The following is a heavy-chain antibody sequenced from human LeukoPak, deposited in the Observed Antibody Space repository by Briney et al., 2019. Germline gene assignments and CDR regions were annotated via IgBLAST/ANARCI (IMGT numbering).Heavy chain of an antibody. J-gene: IGHJ6*03. CDR1: GGTFSSYA. CDR2: IIPIFGTA. D-gene: IGHD2-8*02. Sequence: SVKVSCKASGGTFSSYAISWVRQAPGQGLEWMGGIIPIFGTANYAQKFQGRVTITADESTSTAYMELSSLRSEDTAVYYCARGPWSGYYYYYMDVWGIGTTVTVSS. CDR3: ARGPWSGYYYYYMDV. V-gene: IGHV1-69*13.